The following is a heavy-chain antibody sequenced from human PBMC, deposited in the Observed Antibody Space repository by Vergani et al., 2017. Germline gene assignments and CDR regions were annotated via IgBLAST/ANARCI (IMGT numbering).Heavy chain of an antibody. Sequence: QVQLLESGPGLLKPSETLSLTCPVSGYSITSGYYWGWIRQPPGRGLEWIGSIYHTGSAYYNPSLKSRVTVSVDASKNQFSLKLSSVTAAYTAVYYCARAGTGVDFDDAFDIWGQGTMVTVSS. V-gene: IGHV4-38-2*02. J-gene: IGHJ3*02. CDR3: ARAGTGVDFDDAFDI. D-gene: IGHD7-27*01. CDR1: GYSITSGYY. CDR2: IYHTGSA.